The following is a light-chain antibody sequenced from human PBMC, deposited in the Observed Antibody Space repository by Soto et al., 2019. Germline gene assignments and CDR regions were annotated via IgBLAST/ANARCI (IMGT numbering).Light chain of an antibody. CDR3: QQYNNWPPGET. J-gene: IGKJ4*01. CDR1: QSVSSN. CDR2: VAS. Sequence: EIVMTQSPATLSVSPGERATLSCRASQSVSSNLAWYQQKAGQAPRLLIYVASTRATGIPARFSGSGSGTEFTLTISSLQSEDFAVYYCQQYNNWPPGETFGGGTKVDIK. V-gene: IGKV3-15*01.